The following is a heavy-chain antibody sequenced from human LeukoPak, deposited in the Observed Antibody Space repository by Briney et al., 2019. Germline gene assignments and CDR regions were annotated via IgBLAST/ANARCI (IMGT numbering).Heavy chain of an antibody. CDR1: RFSFTNYS. Sequence: GGSLRLSCVASRFSFTNYSIYWVRQAPGNGLEWVSYISASGMTYYADSVKGRFTVSRDSAKDALSLQMSSLRVGDTAIYYCARDSRPKMFIFDAFDIWGLGIPVTVSS. CDR3: ARDSRPKMFIFDAFDI. D-gene: IGHD3-9*01. CDR2: ISASGMT. J-gene: IGHJ3*02. V-gene: IGHV3-48*04.